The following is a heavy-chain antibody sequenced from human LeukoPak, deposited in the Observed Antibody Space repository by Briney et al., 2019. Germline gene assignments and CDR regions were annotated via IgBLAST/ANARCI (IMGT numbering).Heavy chain of an antibody. CDR3: ARVGAVAVAFDI. CDR2: IWYDGNNK. J-gene: IGHJ3*02. CDR1: GLTFSNYG. V-gene: IGHV3-33*01. Sequence: GGSLRLSCAASGLTFSNYGMHWVRQAPGKGLEWVALIWYDGNNKYYADSVKGRFTISRDNSKNTLYLQLNSLRAEDTAVYYCARVGAVAVAFDIWGQGTMVTVSS. D-gene: IGHD6-19*01.